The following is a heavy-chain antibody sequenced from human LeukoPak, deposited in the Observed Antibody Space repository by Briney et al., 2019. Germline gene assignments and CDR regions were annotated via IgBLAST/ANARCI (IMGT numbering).Heavy chain of an antibody. CDR3: AKADYDSSGYYYAY. V-gene: IGHV3-23*01. CDR2: ISGSGGST. J-gene: IGHJ4*02. D-gene: IGHD3-22*01. CDR1: GFTFSSYA. Sequence: GGSLRLSCAASGFTFSSYAMSWVRQAPGKGLERVSAISGSGGSTYYADSVKGRFTISRDNSKNTLYLQMNSLRAEDTAVYYCAKADYDSSGYYYAYWGQGTLVTVSS.